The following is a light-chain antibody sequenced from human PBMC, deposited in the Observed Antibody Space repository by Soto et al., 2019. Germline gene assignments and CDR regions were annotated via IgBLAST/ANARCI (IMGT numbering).Light chain of an antibody. Sequence: DVQITQSPSTLSASVGDRVTITCRASQIINRWLAWYQQKPGKAPNLLIYDASTLKSGVPSRFSGSGSGTEFTLAINSLQPDDFATYYCQQYNTYSAFGQGTKVDIK. J-gene: IGKJ1*01. CDR2: DAS. CDR1: QIINRW. CDR3: QQYNTYSA. V-gene: IGKV1-5*01.